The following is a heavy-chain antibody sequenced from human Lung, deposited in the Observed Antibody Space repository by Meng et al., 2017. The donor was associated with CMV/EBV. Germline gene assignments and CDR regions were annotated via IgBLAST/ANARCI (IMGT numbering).Heavy chain of an antibody. V-gene: IGHV1-8*01. CDR2: MNPNSGNT. CDR1: GYTFTSYD. J-gene: IGHJ6*02. CDR3: ARNPYSSPGPPSPHVHYYYYGMDV. D-gene: IGHD6-13*01. Sequence: ASVXVSXKASGYTFTSYDINWVRQATGQGLEWMGWMNPNSGNTGYAQKFQGRVTMTRNTSISTAYTELSSLRSEDTAVYYCARNPYSSPGPPSPHVHYYYYGMDVWGQGTTVTVSS.